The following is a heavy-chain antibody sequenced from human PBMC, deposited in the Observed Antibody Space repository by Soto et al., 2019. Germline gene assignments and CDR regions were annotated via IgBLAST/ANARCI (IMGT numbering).Heavy chain of an antibody. CDR1: GGSFSNYY. CDR2: INHSGST. J-gene: IGHJ1*01. V-gene: IGHV4-34*01. D-gene: IGHD3-22*01. CDR3: ASAWSSGFYFQY. Sequence: QVQLQQWGAGLLKPSETLSLTCVVSGGSFSNYYWSWIRQTPGKGLEWIGEINHSGSTNYNPSLKTRVTISVDTSKSQFSLKLSSVTAADTAVYYWASAWSSGFYFQYWGQGTLVTVSS.